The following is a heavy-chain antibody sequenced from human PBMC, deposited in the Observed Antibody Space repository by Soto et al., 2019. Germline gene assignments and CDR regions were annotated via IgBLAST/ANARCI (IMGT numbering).Heavy chain of an antibody. J-gene: IGHJ4*02. V-gene: IGHV4-39*01. Sequence: SETLSLTCTVSGGSVTNSSYYWGWIRQSPGKGLEWIGSVYYRGRSYSKSSVQSRVTISVDTSKNRFSLSLNSVTASDTAVYFCVSQRTNVPTQAYFDYWGPGALVTVSS. CDR1: GGSVTNSSYY. D-gene: IGHD2-8*01. CDR2: VYYRGRS. CDR3: VSQRTNVPTQAYFDY.